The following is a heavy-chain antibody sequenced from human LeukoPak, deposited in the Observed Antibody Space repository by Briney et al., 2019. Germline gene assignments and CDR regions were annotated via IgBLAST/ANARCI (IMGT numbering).Heavy chain of an antibody. V-gene: IGHV1-2*02. Sequence: ASVKVSCKASGYTFIGYYLHWVRQVPGQGLEWMAWIDPYTGNTHYAQKFQGRITVTRDTSVSTTYMELSWLTSDGTARYYCAREYSASEHWGQGTLVTVSS. CDR1: GYTFIGYY. CDR3: AREYSASEH. J-gene: IGHJ4*02. CDR2: IDPYTGNT. D-gene: IGHD5-12*01.